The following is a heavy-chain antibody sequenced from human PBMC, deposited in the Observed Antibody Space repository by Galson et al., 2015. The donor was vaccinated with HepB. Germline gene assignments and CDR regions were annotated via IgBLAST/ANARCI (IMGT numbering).Heavy chain of an antibody. CDR1: GGSISSYY. CDR2: IYYSGST. V-gene: IGHV4-59*01. D-gene: IGHD5-24*01. Sequence: SLTCTVSGGSISSYYWSWIRQPPGKGLEWIGYIYYSGSTNYNPSLKSRVTISIDTSKNQFSLKLNSVTAADTAVYYCARVLKAVGSARDGYKLPYYFDYWGQGTLVTVSS. CDR3: ARVLKAVGSARDGYKLPYYFDY. J-gene: IGHJ4*02.